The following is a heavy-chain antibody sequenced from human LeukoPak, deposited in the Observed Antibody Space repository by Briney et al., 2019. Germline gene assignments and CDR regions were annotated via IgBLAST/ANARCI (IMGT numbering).Heavy chain of an antibody. D-gene: IGHD4-17*01. Sequence: GGSLRLSCAASGFTFSGYEMNWVRQAPGKGLEWVSYISSSGSTIYYADSVKGRFTISRDNAKNSLYLQMNSLRAEDTAVYYCARDRRADYGDYVEYFDYWGQGTLVTVSS. J-gene: IGHJ4*02. V-gene: IGHV3-48*03. CDR2: ISSSGSTI. CDR3: ARDRRADYGDYVEYFDY. CDR1: GFTFSGYE.